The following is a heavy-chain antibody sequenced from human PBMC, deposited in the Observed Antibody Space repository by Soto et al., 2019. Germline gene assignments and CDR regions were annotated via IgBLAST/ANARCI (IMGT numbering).Heavy chain of an antibody. D-gene: IGHD5-18*01. V-gene: IGHV4-31*01. CDR2: IYYSGST. Sequence: QVQLQESGPGLVKPSQTLSLTCTVSGGSISSGGYYWSWIRQHPGKGLEWIGYIYYSGSTYYNPSLKSPVTTSADTSKNQFSLKLSSVTAADTAVYYCARSGYSYGPNPLLYWGQGTLVTVSS. CDR1: GGSISSGGYY. CDR3: ARSGYSYGPNPLLY. J-gene: IGHJ4*02.